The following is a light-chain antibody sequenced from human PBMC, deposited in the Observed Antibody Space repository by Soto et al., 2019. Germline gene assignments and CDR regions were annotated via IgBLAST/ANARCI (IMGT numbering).Light chain of an antibody. Sequence: IPLTQSPSSLSASVGDRVTITCRASQGISSYLAWYQQKPGKAPKLLIYAASTLQSGVPSRFIGSGYGTDFTLTSSSLLPEDFATYYGHQLNNYLALTFGGGTKVEIK. V-gene: IGKV1-9*01. CDR1: QGISSY. CDR2: AAS. J-gene: IGKJ4*01. CDR3: HQLNNYLALT.